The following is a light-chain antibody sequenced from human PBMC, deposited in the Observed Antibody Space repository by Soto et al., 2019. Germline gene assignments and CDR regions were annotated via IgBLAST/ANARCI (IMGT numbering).Light chain of an antibody. CDR3: QSYDSSLSGYV. CDR2: GDV. J-gene: IGLJ1*01. Sequence: QPVLPQPPSVSGAPGQRVTMSCTGSNSNIGAGYDVHWYQQLPGTAPKLLIYGDVNRPSGVPDRFSGSKSGTSASLAITVLQADDEADYYCQSYDSSLSGYVFGTGTKLTVL. CDR1: NSNIGAGYD. V-gene: IGLV1-40*01.